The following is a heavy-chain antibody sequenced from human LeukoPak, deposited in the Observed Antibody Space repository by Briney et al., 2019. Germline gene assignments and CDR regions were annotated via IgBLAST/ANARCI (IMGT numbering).Heavy chain of an antibody. Sequence: SETLSLTCTVSGGSISSGDYYWSWIRQPPGKGLEWIGYIYHTGSTYYNSSLESRITISLDTSKNQFSLKLSSLTAADTAVYYSARNSDFSFDYWGQGTLVTVSS. V-gene: IGHV4-30-4*01. CDR2: IYHTGST. CDR3: ARNSDFSFDY. CDR1: GGSISSGDYY. D-gene: IGHD3-3*01. J-gene: IGHJ4*02.